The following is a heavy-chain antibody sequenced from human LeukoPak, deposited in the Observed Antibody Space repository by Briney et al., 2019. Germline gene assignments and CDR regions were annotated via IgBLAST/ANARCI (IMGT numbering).Heavy chain of an antibody. CDR2: INQDGTEK. V-gene: IGHV3-7*01. D-gene: IGHD3-22*01. CDR3: AKDRGNAMISSPYLPSY. CDR1: GFTFTTYW. J-gene: IGHJ4*02. Sequence: PGGSLRLSCAASGFTFTTYWMSWVRQLPGKGLEWVANINQDGTEKYYVDSVKGRFTISRDNSKNTLYLRMNSLRAEDTAVYYCAKDRGNAMISSPYLPSYWGQGTLVTVSS.